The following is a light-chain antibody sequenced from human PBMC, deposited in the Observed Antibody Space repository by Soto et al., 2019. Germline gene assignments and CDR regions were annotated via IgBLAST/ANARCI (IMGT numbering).Light chain of an antibody. CDR3: QQYFNWPRT. Sequence: EIVMAQSPATLSLSPGKRSTRSFRDIQSVYSNLDWYQQKPGQATRLLIFGEYTRATGIPARLSGSGSGTEFTLPISRLQSEDFAVYYCQQYFNWPRTFGQGTKVDIK. J-gene: IGKJ1*01. V-gene: IGKV3-15*01. CDR1: QSVYSN. CDR2: GEY.